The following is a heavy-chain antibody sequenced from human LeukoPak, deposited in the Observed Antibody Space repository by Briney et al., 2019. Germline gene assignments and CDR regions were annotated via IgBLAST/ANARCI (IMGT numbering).Heavy chain of an antibody. CDR2: IYYSGST. V-gene: IGHV4-59*08. J-gene: IGHJ6*03. CDR1: GGSISSYY. Sequence: SETLSLTCTVSGGSISSYYWSWIRQPPGKGLEWIGYIYYSGSTYYNPSLKSRVAISVDTSKNQFSLKLSSVTAADTAVYYCARRIAARTGYYYYMDVWGKGTTVTVSS. CDR3: ARRIAARTGYYYYMDV. D-gene: IGHD6-6*01.